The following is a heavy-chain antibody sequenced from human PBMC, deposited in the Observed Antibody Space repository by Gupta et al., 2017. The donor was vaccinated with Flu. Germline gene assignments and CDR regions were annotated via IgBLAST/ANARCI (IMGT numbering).Heavy chain of an antibody. CDR1: GFTLSSYS. Sequence: EVQLVESGGGLVQPGGSMRLSCAASGFTLSSYSMHWVRRAPGKGRLWVTSHNSDGVTTTYADSVKGRFTISRDNAKNTLSLQMNSLRAEDTAVYYCAIDERLEYYMATTPDYTTVLPYSYSYGLDVWGQGTTVTVSS. CDR3: AIDERLEYYMATTPDYTTVLPYSYSYGLDV. V-gene: IGHV3-74*01. J-gene: IGHJ6*02. CDR2: HNSDGVTT. D-gene: IGHD5-12*01.